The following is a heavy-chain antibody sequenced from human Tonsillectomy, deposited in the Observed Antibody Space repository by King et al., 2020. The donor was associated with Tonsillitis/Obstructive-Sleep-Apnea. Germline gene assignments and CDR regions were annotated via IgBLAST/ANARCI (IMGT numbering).Heavy chain of an antibody. CDR3: ARDPTRGAEY. V-gene: IGHV1-2*02. D-gene: IGHD3-10*01. J-gene: IGHJ4*02. CDR1: GYTFTAYY. Sequence: QLVQSGAEVKKPGASMKISCKASGYTFTAYYIHWVRQAPGQGLEWMGWITPNSGGTNYAQKFQGRVTMTGDTSISTAYMELNRLTSDDTAVYYCARDPTRGAEYWGQGTLVTVSS. CDR2: ITPNSGGT.